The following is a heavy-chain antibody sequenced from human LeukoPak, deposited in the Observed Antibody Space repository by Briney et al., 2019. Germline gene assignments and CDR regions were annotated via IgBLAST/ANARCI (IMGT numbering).Heavy chain of an antibody. J-gene: IGHJ4*02. CDR1: RFTFSSEA. CDR3: ATDPKAQSY. Sequence: GGSLRLSCAASRFTFSSEAMNWVRQAPGKGLEWVSSITNDGYKYYADSVKGRFTISRDNAKSSLYLQLNSLRAEDTAVYYSATDPKAQSYWGQGTLVTVSS. CDR2: ITNDGYK. V-gene: IGHV3-21*01.